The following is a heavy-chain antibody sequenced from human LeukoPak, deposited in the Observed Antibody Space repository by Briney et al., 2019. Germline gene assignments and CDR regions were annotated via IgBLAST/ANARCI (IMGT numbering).Heavy chain of an antibody. CDR1: EFTFSRYG. CDR2: SGSTT. J-gene: IGHJ4*02. V-gene: IGHV3-NL1*01. CDR3: TRDSSYGDYSTAFDY. D-gene: IGHD4-17*01. Sequence: PGGSLRLSCAASEFTFSRYGIHWVRQAPGKGLEWVSSSGSTTDYSDSVKGRFTISRDNSKNTLYLQMNSLRADDTAVYYCTRDSSYGDYSTAFDYWGQGALVTVSS.